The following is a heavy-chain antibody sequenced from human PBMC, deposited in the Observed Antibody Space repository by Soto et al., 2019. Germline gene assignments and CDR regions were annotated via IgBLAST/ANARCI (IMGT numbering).Heavy chain of an antibody. Sequence: QVQLHESGPGLVKPSGTLSLTCAVSGRSISSSNWWIWVRQPPGKGLEWIGEIYHSGSPNYNPALKSRVAISVDKANAQCSLKLRSVTAADTAVYYCARARRMESYCYFDLWGRGTLVTVSS. CDR3: ARARRMESYCYFDL. D-gene: IGHD1-1*01. J-gene: IGHJ2*01. CDR2: IYHSGSP. V-gene: IGHV4-4*02. CDR1: GRSISSSNW.